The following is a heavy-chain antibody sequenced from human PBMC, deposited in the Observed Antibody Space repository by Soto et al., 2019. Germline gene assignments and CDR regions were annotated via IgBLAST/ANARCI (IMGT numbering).Heavy chain of an antibody. J-gene: IGHJ5*02. CDR1: GFSLTTRGVG. CDR3: AHIPNFSQYDSFDP. CDR2: IYWDDDK. D-gene: IGHD3-3*01. V-gene: IGHV2-5*02. Sequence: QITLKESGPTLVKPTQTLTLTCTFSGFSLTTRGVGVGWIRQPPGKALECLALIYWDDDKRYSPSLQSRLSITMDTSKNQVVLTMTNVDPVDTATYYCAHIPNFSQYDSFDPWGQGTLVSLSS.